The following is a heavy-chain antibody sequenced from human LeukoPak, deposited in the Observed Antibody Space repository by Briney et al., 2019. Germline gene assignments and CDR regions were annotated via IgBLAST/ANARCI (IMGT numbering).Heavy chain of an antibody. CDR3: TRANSPPDRYYYYMDV. V-gene: IGHV3-66*01. Sequence: GGSLRLSCAASEFSVGSNYMTWVRQAPGKGLEWVSLIYSGGSTYYADSVKGRFTISRDNSKNTLYLQMNSLRAEDTAVYYYTRANSPPDRYYYYMDVWGKGTTVTVSS. CDR2: IYSGGST. J-gene: IGHJ6*03. D-gene: IGHD2/OR15-2a*01. CDR1: EFSVGSNY.